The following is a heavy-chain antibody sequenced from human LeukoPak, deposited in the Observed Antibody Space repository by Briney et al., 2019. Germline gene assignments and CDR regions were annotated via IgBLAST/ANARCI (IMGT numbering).Heavy chain of an antibody. CDR3: TRGGLLHYFDY. D-gene: IGHD1-26*01. Sequence: GGSLRLSCAASGFTFSSYGMHWVRQAPGKGLEWVAVISYDGSNKYYADSVKGRFTISRDNSKNTLYLQMNSLRAEDTAVYYCTRGGLLHYFDYWGQGTLVTVSS. J-gene: IGHJ4*02. CDR1: GFTFSSYG. CDR2: ISYDGSNK. V-gene: IGHV3-30*03.